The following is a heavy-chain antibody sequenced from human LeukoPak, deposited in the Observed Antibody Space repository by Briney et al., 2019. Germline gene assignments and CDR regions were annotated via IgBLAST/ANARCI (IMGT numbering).Heavy chain of an antibody. CDR3: ARGSLPGNFRLYGDY. Sequence: ASVKVSCKASGYTFTSYYMHWVRQAPGQGLEWMGWINPNSGGTNYAQKFQGRVTMTRDTSISTAYMELSRLRSDDTAVYYCARGSLPGNFRLYGDYWGQGTLVTVSS. J-gene: IGHJ4*02. CDR2: INPNSGGT. CDR1: GYTFTSYY. V-gene: IGHV1-2*02. D-gene: IGHD7-27*01.